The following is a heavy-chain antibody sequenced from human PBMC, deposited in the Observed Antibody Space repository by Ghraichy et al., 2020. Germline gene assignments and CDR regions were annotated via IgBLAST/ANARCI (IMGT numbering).Heavy chain of an antibody. CDR2: IYTSGST. CDR1: GGSISSGSYY. D-gene: IGHD3-22*01. CDR3: ARALVVIPDAFDI. J-gene: IGHJ3*02. V-gene: IGHV4-61*02. Sequence: SQTLSLTCTVSGGSISSGSYYWSWIRQPAGKGLEWIGRIYTSGSTNYNPSLKSRVTISVDTSKNQFSLKLSSVTAADTAVYYCARALVVIPDAFDIWGQGTMVTVSS.